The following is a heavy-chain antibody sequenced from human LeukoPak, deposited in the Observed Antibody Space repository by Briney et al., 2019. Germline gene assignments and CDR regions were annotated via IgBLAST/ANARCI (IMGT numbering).Heavy chain of an antibody. J-gene: IGHJ5*02. CDR1: GFTFDDYA. V-gene: IGHV3-9*01. CDR2: ISWNSGSI. Sequence: GRSLRLSCAASGFTFDDYAMHWVRQAPGKGLEWVSGISWNSGSIGYADSVKGRFTISRDNAKNSLYLQMNSLRAEDTALYYCAKDGGSGWLYNWFDPWGQGTLVTVFS. D-gene: IGHD6-19*01. CDR3: AKDGGSGWLYNWFDP.